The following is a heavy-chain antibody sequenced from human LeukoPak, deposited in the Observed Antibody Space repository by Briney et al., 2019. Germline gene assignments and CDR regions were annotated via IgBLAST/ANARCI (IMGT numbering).Heavy chain of an antibody. V-gene: IGHV3-21*04. Sequence: PGGSLRLSCAASGFTFSSYSMNWVRQAPGKGLEWVSSISSSSSYIYYADSVKGRFTISRGNSRNTLYLQMNNLRADDTAVYYCARDLYRWSPAHAFDIWGQGTMVTVSS. D-gene: IGHD4-23*01. J-gene: IGHJ3*02. CDR2: ISSSSSYI. CDR3: ARDLYRWSPAHAFDI. CDR1: GFTFSSYS.